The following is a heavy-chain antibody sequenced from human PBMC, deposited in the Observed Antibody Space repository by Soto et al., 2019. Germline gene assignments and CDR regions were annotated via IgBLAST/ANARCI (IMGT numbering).Heavy chain of an antibody. CDR2: IGGSGGST. CDR1: GFTFSSYA. Sequence: GGSLRLSCAASGFTFSSYALSWVRQAPGKGLEWVSTIGGSGGSTYYADSVKGRFTISRDNSKNTLYLQMNSLRAEDTAVYYCAKSGDYFYYYGMDVWGQGTTVTVSS. V-gene: IGHV3-23*01. J-gene: IGHJ6*02. D-gene: IGHD4-17*01. CDR3: AKSGDYFYYYGMDV.